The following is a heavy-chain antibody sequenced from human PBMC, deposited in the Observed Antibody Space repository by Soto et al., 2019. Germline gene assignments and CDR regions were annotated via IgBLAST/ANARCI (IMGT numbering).Heavy chain of an antibody. CDR2: ISAYNGNT. CDR3: ARDSPLTTGWFDP. J-gene: IGHJ5*02. CDR1: GYTFTSYG. Sequence: ASVKVSCKASGYTFTSYGISWVRQAPGQGLEWMGWISAYNGNTNYAQKLQGRVTMTTDTSTSTAYMELSRLKSDDTAVYYCARDSPLTTGWFDPWGQGTLVTVSS. D-gene: IGHD4-17*01. V-gene: IGHV1-18*04.